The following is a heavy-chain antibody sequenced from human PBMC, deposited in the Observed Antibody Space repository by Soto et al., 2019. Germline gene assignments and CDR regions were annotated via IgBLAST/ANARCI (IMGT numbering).Heavy chain of an antibody. CDR3: ARLIWLKPHDYSGMDV. J-gene: IGHJ6*02. CDR1: GGTFSSYT. CDR2: IIPILGIA. Sequence: GASVKVSCKASGGTFSSYTISWVRQAPGQGLEWMGRIIPILGIANYAQKFQGRVTITADKSTSTAYMELSSLRSEDTAVYYCARLIWLKPHDYSGMDVSGQGTTDTVSS. V-gene: IGHV1-69*02. D-gene: IGHD3-16*01.